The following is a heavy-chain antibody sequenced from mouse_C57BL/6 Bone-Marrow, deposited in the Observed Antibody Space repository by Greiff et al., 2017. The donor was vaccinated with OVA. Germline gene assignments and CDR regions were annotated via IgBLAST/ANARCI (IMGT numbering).Heavy chain of an antibody. J-gene: IGHJ3*01. CDR2: ILLGSGST. CDR3: ARSIVTPWFAY. Sequence: QVQLQQLGAELMKPGAPVKLSCKATGYTSTGTWIAGVKQRPGQGFEGIGEILLGSGSTNYIEKFKGKATFTADTSSNTAYMQLSSLTTEDSAIYSCARSIVTPWFAYWGQGTLVTVSA. V-gene: IGHV1-9*01. D-gene: IGHD2-5*01. CDR1: GYTSTGTW.